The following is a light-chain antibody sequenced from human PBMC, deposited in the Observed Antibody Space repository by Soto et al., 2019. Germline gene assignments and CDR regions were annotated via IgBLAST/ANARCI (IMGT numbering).Light chain of an antibody. CDR1: PGISTY. V-gene: IGKV1-27*01. CDR2: AAS. J-gene: IGKJ1*01. CDR3: QSYNGAPWT. Sequence: DILMTQSPSSLSASVGDRVTITCRASPGISTYLVWYQQKPGTVPKLLIFAASTLQSGVPSRFSGSGSGTDFTLTISSLQPEDVATYYCQSYNGAPWTFGQGTKVEIK.